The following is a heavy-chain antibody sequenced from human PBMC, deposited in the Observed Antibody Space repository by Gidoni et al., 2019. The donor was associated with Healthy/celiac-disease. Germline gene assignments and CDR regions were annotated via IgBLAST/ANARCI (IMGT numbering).Heavy chain of an antibody. CDR3: ARGGYYDFWSGYSRQDPLDY. CDR1: GGSISSGDYY. V-gene: IGHV4-30-4*01. Sequence: QVQLQESGPGLVKPSQTLSLTCTVSGGSISSGDYYWSWIRQPPGKGLEWIGYIYYSGSTYYNPSLKSRVTISVDTSKNQFSLKLSSVTAADTAVYYCARGGYYDFWSGYSRQDPLDYWGQGTLVTVSS. CDR2: IYYSGST. D-gene: IGHD3-3*01. J-gene: IGHJ4*02.